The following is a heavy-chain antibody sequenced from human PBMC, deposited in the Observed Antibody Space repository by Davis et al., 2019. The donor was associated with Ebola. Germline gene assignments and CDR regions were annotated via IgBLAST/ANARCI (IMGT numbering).Heavy chain of an antibody. J-gene: IGHJ5*02. D-gene: IGHD2-8*02. CDR2: ISSSSSYI. CDR1: GFTFSSYS. V-gene: IGHV3-21*01. Sequence: GGSLTLSCAASGFTFSSYSMNWVRQAPGKGLEWVSSISSSSSYIYYADSVKGRFTISRDNAKNSLYLQMNSLRAEDTAVYHCAGWGKVSNHWGQGTLVTVSS. CDR3: AGWGKVSNH.